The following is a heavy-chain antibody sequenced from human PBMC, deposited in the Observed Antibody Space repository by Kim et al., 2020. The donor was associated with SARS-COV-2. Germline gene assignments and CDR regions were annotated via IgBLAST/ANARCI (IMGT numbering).Heavy chain of an antibody. Sequence: SETLSLTCTVSGGSISSSSYYWGWIRQPPGKGLEWIGSIYYSGSTYYNPSLKSRVTISVDTSKNQFSLKLSSVTAADTAVYYCARHEDSSSFLPPPPYYYGMDVWGQGTTVTVSS. J-gene: IGHJ6*02. CDR1: GGSISSSSYY. CDR2: IYYSGST. V-gene: IGHV4-39*01. D-gene: IGHD6-13*01. CDR3: ARHEDSSSFLPPPPYYYGMDV.